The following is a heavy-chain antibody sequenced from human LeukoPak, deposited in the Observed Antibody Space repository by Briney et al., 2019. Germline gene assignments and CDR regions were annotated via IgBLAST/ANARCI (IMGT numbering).Heavy chain of an antibody. V-gene: IGHV3-23*01. CDR3: GIDPNGDYIGAFDF. D-gene: IGHD4-17*01. J-gene: IGHJ3*01. Sequence: PGGSLRLSCVASGISFRNYAMTWVRQAPGKGLEWVSSITGSGTTTRYADSVKGRFTTSRDNSVGTLYLQLNSLSAEDTAVYYCGIDPNGDYIGAFDFWGQGTKVTASS. CDR1: GISFRNYA. CDR2: ITGSGTTT.